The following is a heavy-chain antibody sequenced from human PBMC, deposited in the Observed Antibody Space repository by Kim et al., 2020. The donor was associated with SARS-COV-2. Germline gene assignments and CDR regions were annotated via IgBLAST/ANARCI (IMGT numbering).Heavy chain of an antibody. V-gene: IGHV3-30*04. Sequence: GGSLRLSCAASGFTFSSYAMHWVRQAPGKGLEWVAVISYDGSNKYYADSVKGRFTISRDNSKNTLYLQMNSLRAEDTAVYYCARVRDLRLRPYYYYGMDVWGQGTTVTVSS. J-gene: IGHJ6*02. CDR3: ARVRDLRLRPYYYYGMDV. D-gene: IGHD5-12*01. CDR2: ISYDGSNK. CDR1: GFTFSSYA.